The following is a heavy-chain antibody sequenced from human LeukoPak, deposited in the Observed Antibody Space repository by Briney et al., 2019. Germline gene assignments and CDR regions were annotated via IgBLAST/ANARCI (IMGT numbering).Heavy chain of an antibody. V-gene: IGHV1-18*01. CDR1: GYTFTSYD. Sequence: GASVKVSCKASGYTFTSYDINWVRQATGQGLEWMGWISAYNGDTKYAQSLQGRVTMTTDTSTSTGYMELRSLRYDDTAVYYCGRVDMATNKDYWGQGTLVTVSS. D-gene: IGHD5-24*01. CDR2: ISAYNGDT. J-gene: IGHJ4*02. CDR3: GRVDMATNKDY.